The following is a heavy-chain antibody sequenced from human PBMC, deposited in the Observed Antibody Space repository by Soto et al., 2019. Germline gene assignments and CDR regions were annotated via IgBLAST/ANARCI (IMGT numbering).Heavy chain of an antibody. Sequence: SETLSLTCTVSGGSISSSSYYWGWIRQPPGKGLEWIGSIYYSGSTYYNPSLKSRVTISVDTSKNQFSLKLSSVTAADTAVYYCARGLGYSYGTRYYFDYWGQGTLVTVSS. CDR2: IYYSGST. D-gene: IGHD5-18*01. CDR3: ARGLGYSYGTRYYFDY. V-gene: IGHV4-39*01. CDR1: GGSISSSSYY. J-gene: IGHJ4*02.